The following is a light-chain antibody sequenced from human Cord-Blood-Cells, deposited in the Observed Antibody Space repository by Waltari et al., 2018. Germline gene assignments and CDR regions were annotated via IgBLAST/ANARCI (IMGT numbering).Light chain of an antibody. Sequence: EIVFTQSPATLPLSPGERATLSCRDSQSVSSYLAWYQQKPGQAPRLPIYDASNRATGIPARFSGSGSGTDFTLTISSLGPEDFAVYYCQQRSNWPPLTFGGGTKVEIK. CDR3: QQRSNWPPLT. CDR2: DAS. V-gene: IGKV3-11*01. CDR1: QSVSSY. J-gene: IGKJ4*01.